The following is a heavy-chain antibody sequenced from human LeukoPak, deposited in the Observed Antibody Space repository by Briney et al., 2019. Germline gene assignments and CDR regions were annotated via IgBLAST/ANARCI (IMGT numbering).Heavy chain of an antibody. Sequence: GGSLRLSCAASGFTFSSFWMTWVRQAPGKGLEWVANIKQDGSEKYYVDSVKGRFTISRDNAQNSLYLQMNSLRAEDTAVYYCASGYSSGWYFHYWGQGTLVTVSS. CDR3: ASGYSSGWYFHY. D-gene: IGHD6-19*01. CDR2: IKQDGSEK. V-gene: IGHV3-7*05. J-gene: IGHJ4*02. CDR1: GFTFSSFW.